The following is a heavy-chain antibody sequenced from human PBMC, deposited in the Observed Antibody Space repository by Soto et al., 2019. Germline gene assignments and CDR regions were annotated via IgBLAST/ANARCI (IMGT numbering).Heavy chain of an antibody. CDR3: VHVEITWGGVGRKDAFDV. CDR2: IYWDDDR. D-gene: IGHD3-16*01. CDR1: GFSLSTIGVG. J-gene: IGHJ3*01. Sequence: QITLMESGPTLVKPTQTLTLTCTFSGFSLSTIGVGVGWIRQPPGKALEWLALIYWDDDRRYNPSLKNRLTMTKATSRHQVVLVMTNVDPVDTASYYCVHVEITWGGVGRKDAFDVWGQGIMVTVSS. V-gene: IGHV2-5*02.